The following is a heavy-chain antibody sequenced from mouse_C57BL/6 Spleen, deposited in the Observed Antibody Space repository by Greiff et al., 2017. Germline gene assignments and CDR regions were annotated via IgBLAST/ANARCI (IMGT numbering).Heavy chain of an antibody. CDR3: VRESSPAYYSPGYAMDY. CDR1: GFTFNTYA. V-gene: IGHV10-3*01. Sequence: EVQLVESGGGLVQPKGSLKLSCAASGFTFNTYAMHWVRQAPGKGLEWVARIRSKSSNYATYYADSVKDRFTISRDDSQSMLYLQMNNLKTEDTAMYYCVRESSPAYYSPGYAMDYWGQGTSVTVSS. J-gene: IGHJ4*01. CDR2: IRSKSSNYAT. D-gene: IGHD2-12*01.